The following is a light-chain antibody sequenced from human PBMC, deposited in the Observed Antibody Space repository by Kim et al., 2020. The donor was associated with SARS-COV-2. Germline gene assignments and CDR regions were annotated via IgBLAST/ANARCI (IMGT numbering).Light chain of an antibody. V-gene: IGKV3-20*01. J-gene: IGKJ1*01. Sequence: SPGERATLACRASQSVSSSYLAWYQQKPGQAPRLLIYGASSRATGVPDRFSGSGSGTDFTLTITRLEPEDFAVYYCQQYGNSPHTFGQGTKVEIK. CDR3: QQYGNSPHT. CDR2: GAS. CDR1: QSVSSSY.